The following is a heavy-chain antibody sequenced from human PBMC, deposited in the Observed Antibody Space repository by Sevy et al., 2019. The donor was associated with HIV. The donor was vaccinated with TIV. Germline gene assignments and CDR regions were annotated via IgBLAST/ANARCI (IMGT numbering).Heavy chain of an antibody. CDR2: FDPEDGET. CDR1: GYTLTGLS. V-gene: IGHV1-24*01. J-gene: IGHJ4*02. Sequence: DSVKVSCKVSGYTLTGLSMHWVRQAPGKGLEGMGRFDPEDGETIYAQNFQGRVTLTEDTSRDIAYMELSSLRYEDTAVYYCATTREYYQDSSGYLDFWGQGTLVTVSS. CDR3: ATTREYYQDSSGYLDF. D-gene: IGHD3-22*01.